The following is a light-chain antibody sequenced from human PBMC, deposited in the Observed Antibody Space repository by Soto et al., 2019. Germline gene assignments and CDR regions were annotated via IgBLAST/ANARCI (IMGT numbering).Light chain of an antibody. V-gene: IGKV3-20*01. CDR2: DTS. CDR1: QSLTNSF. Sequence: GVTQSPGTLSLSPGERATLSCRASQSLTNSFMAWYQQKPGQAPRLLIYDTSSRASGIPDRFSGSGSGTDFTLTISRLETEDFAVFYCQQYGTSEIIFGQGTRLEIK. CDR3: QQYGTSEII. J-gene: IGKJ5*01.